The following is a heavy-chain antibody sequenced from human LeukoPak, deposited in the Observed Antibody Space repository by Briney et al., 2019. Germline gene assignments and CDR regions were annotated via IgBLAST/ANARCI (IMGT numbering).Heavy chain of an antibody. Sequence: GGSLRLSCTASGFTFSSYGMSWVRQAPGKGLEWVSAISGSGGDTYYADSVKGRFTISRDNAKNSLYLQMNSLRAEDTAVYYCAREFGTTVTNVYYYYYMDVWGKGTTVTVSS. J-gene: IGHJ6*03. D-gene: IGHD4-11*01. V-gene: IGHV3-21*04. CDR3: AREFGTTVTNVYYYYYMDV. CDR1: GFTFSSYG. CDR2: ISGSGGDT.